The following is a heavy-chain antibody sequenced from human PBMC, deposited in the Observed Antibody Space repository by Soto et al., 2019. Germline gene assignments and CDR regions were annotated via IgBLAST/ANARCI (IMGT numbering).Heavy chain of an antibody. CDR2: INPNSGGT. D-gene: IGHD2-2*01. V-gene: IGHV1-2*04. CDR3: ARSRVPAAIDAFDI. CDR1: GYTFTGYY. Sequence: ASVKVSCQASGYTFTGYYMHWVRQAPGQGLEWMGWINPNSGGTNYAQKFQGWVTMTRDTSISTAYMELSRLRSDDTAVYYCARSRVPAAIDAFDIWGQGTMVTVSS. J-gene: IGHJ3*02.